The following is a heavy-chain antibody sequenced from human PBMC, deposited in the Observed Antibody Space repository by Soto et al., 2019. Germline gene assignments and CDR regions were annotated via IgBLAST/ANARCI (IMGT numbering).Heavy chain of an antibody. CDR1: GFTFSSYG. D-gene: IGHD6-13*01. Sequence: QVQLVESGGGVVQPGRSLRLSCAASGFTFSSYGMHWVRQAPGKGLEWVAVIWYDGSNKYYADSVKGRFTISRDNSKNTLYLQMNSLRAEDTAVYYCARDQQQLVHWYFDLWGRGTLVTVSS. J-gene: IGHJ2*01. V-gene: IGHV3-33*01. CDR3: ARDQQQLVHWYFDL. CDR2: IWYDGSNK.